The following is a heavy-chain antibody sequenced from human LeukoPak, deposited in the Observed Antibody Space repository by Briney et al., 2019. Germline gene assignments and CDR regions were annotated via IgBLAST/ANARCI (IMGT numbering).Heavy chain of an antibody. J-gene: IGHJ4*02. CDR3: AAHYYGTGTSQSDF. D-gene: IGHD3-10*01. V-gene: IGHV3-9*02. CDR2: IHWDADKI. Sequence: GGSLRLSCAASGITAADCAMHWVRQAPGKGLEWVSGIHWDADKIAYADSVKGRFAISRDNAKNTLYLQMTNLRPEDTASYYCAAHYYGTGTSQSDFWGQGTLVAVS. CDR1: GITAADCA.